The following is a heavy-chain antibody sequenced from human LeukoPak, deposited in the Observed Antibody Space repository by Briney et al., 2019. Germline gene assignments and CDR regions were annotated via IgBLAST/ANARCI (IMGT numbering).Heavy chain of an antibody. CDR1: GYTFTSYG. J-gene: IGHJ5*02. Sequence: ASVKVSCKASGYTFTSYGISWVRQAPGQGLEWMGWINAYNGNTNYAQKLQGRVTMTTDTSTSTAYMELRSLRSDDTAVYYCARVGYSSGWYESGWFDPWGQGTLVTVSS. CDR3: ARVGYSSGWYESGWFDP. CDR2: INAYNGNT. D-gene: IGHD6-19*01. V-gene: IGHV1-18*01.